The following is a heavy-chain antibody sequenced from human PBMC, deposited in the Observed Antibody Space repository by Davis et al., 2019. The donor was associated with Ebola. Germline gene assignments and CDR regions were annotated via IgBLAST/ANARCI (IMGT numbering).Heavy chain of an antibody. Sequence: GGSLRLSCAASGFTFDDYTMHWVRQAPGKGLEWVSLISWDGGSTYYADSVKGRFTISRDNSKNSLYLQMNSLRTEDTALYYCAKDIGSGWSDDAFDIWGQGTMVTVSS. CDR2: ISWDGGST. V-gene: IGHV3-43*01. CDR3: AKDIGSGWSDDAFDI. J-gene: IGHJ3*02. D-gene: IGHD6-19*01. CDR1: GFTFDDYT.